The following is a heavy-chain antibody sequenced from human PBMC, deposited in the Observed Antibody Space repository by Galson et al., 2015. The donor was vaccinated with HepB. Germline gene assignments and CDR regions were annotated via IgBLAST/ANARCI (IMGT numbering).Heavy chain of an antibody. CDR3: ARRMGTLTTSRGYGMDV. J-gene: IGHJ6*02. Sequence: QSGAEVKKPGESLRISCTASGYSFTNTWIGWVRQMPGKGLEWMGIIYPGDSDTRYSPSFQGQVTISADKSITTAYLQWSSLKASDTAVYYCARRMGTLTTSRGYGMDVWGQGTTVTVSS. CDR1: GYSFTNTW. D-gene: IGHD4-17*01. V-gene: IGHV5-51*01. CDR2: IYPGDSDT.